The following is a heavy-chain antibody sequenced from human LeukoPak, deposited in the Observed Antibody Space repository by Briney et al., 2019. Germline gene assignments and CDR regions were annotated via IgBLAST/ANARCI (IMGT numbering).Heavy chain of an antibody. CDR1: GFTFSSYS. J-gene: IGHJ4*02. CDR2: ISSSSSTI. V-gene: IGHV3-48*04. D-gene: IGHD3-22*01. Sequence: GGSLRLSCAASGFTFSSYSMNWVRQAPGKGLEWVSYISSSSSTIYYADSVKGRFTISRDNAKNSLYLQISGLRAEDTAIYYCAGDYYDSSGSFSLRYWGQGTLVTVSS. CDR3: AGDYYDSSGSFSLRY.